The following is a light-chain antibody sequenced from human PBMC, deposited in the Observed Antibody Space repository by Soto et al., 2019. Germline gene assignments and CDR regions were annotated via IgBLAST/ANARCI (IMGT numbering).Light chain of an antibody. J-gene: IGLJ1*01. CDR1: SSDVGGYNY. CDR3: CSHAGSYTFV. V-gene: IGLV2-11*01. Sequence: QSALTQPRSVSGSPGQSVAISCTGTSSDVGGYNYVSWYQQHPGKAPKVMIYDVSKRPSGVPDRFSGSKSGNTASLTISGLQAEDEADYYCCSHAGSYTFVFGNGTKLTVL. CDR2: DVS.